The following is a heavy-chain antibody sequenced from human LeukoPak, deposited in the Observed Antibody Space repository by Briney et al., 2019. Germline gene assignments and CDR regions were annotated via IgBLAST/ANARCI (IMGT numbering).Heavy chain of an antibody. CDR3: ARQDRRSITIFGVVRPGGAFDI. D-gene: IGHD3-3*01. Sequence: SETLSLTCTVFGDSISGSKYFWGWIRQPPGKGLEWIGNFYSGGSTYYNPSLKRRVAISEDTSGNQFSLKLSSVTAADTAVHYCARQDRRSITIFGVVRPGGAFDIWGQGTMVTVSS. J-gene: IGHJ3*02. CDR2: FYSGGST. CDR1: GDSISGSKYF. V-gene: IGHV4-39*01.